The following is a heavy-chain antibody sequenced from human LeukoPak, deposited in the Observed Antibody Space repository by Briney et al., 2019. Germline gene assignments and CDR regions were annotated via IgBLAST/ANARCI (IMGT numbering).Heavy chain of an antibody. CDR3: ARGGVYSSGWFFDY. CDR2: IYYSGTT. J-gene: IGHJ4*02. CDR1: GGSISGSY. D-gene: IGHD6-19*01. Sequence: SETLSLTCTVSGGSISGSYWNWIRQPPGKGLEWIAYIYYSGTTNYNPSLKNRVTISVDTSNNQFSLKLSSVTSADTAVYYCARGGVYSSGWFFDYWGQGALVTVSS. V-gene: IGHV4-59*01.